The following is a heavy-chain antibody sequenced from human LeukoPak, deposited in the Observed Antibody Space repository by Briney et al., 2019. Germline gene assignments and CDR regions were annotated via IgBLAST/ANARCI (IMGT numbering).Heavy chain of an antibody. D-gene: IGHD3-22*01. CDR1: GGSFSSYY. CDR2: IYTSGST. CDR3: ARLGYYDSSGEYYYYYMDV. Sequence: KPSETLSLTCAVSGGSFSSYYWSWIRQPPGKGLEWIGYIYTSGSTNYNPSLKSRVTISVDTSKNQFSLKLSSVTAADTAVYYCARLGYYDSSGEYYYYYMDVWGKGTTVTVSS. J-gene: IGHJ6*03. V-gene: IGHV4-4*08.